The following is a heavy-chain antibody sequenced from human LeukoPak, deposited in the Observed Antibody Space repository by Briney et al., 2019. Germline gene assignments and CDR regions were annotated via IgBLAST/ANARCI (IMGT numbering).Heavy chain of an antibody. V-gene: IGHV1-46*01. CDR1: GYTFTSYY. D-gene: IGHD5-24*01. J-gene: IGHJ6*03. Sequence: VAAVKVCCKASGYTFTSYYMHWVRQAPGQGLEWMGIINPSGGSTSYAQKFQGRVTMTRDMSTSTVYMELSSLRSEDTAVYYCARDRSELQSDYYYYYYYMDVWGKGTTVTVSS. CDR3: ARDRSELQSDYYYYYYYMDV. CDR2: INPSGGST.